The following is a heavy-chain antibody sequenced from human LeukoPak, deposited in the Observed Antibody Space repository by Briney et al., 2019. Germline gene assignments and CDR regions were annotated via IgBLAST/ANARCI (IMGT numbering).Heavy chain of an antibody. V-gene: IGHV4-38-2*02. CDR3: ASQDKPAIFDY. J-gene: IGHJ4*02. Sequence: SETLSLTCTVSGYSISSGYYWGWIRQPPGKGLEWIGSIYYSGSTNYNPSLKSRVTISVDTSKNQFSLKLSSVTAADTAVYYCASQDKPAIFDYWGQGTLVTVSS. CDR2: IYYSGST. CDR1: GYSISSGYY.